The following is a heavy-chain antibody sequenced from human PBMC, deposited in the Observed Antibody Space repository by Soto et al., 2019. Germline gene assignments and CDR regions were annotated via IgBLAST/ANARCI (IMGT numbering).Heavy chain of an antibody. V-gene: IGHV3-23*01. J-gene: IGHJ6*02. D-gene: IGHD6-6*01. CDR1: GFTFSSYA. CDR2: ISGSGATI. CDR3: AKPPYSSSTFYYYGMDV. Sequence: EEQLLESGGGLVQPGGSLRLSCAASGFTFSSYAMSWVRQAPGKGLEWVSAISGSGATIYHADSVKGRFTISRENSKNTLYLQMNSLRAEDTAVYYCAKPPYSSSTFYYYGMDVWGRGTTVTVSS.